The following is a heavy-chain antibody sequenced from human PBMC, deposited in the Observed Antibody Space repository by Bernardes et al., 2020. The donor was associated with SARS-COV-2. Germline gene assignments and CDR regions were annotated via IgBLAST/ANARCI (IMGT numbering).Heavy chain of an antibody. CDR2: IYPRDSDT. J-gene: IGHJ2*01. V-gene: IGHV5-51*01. CDR3: ARRTFYYNSGNYYWYFDL. D-gene: IGHD3-10*01. Sequence: GESLKISCKASGYYFTNNWIGWVRQMPGKGLEWMGIIYPRDSDTRYNPSFQGQVSISADKSISTAYLQWSSLKASDTAIYYCARRTFYYNSGNYYWYFDLWGRGTLVTVSS. CDR1: GYYFTNNW.